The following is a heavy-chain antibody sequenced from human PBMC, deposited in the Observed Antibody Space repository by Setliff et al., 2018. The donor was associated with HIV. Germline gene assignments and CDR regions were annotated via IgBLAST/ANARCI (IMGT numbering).Heavy chain of an antibody. CDR3: ARSLRGWFDP. CDR1: GYTFTSYG. J-gene: IGHJ5*02. V-gene: IGHV1-69*13. CDR2: IIPIFGTA. D-gene: IGHD3-10*01. Sequence: ASVKVSCKASGYTFTSYGISWVRQAPGQGLEWMGGIIPIFGTANYAQKFQGRVTITADESTSTAYMELSSLRSEDTAVYYCARSLRGWFDPWGQGTLVTVSS.